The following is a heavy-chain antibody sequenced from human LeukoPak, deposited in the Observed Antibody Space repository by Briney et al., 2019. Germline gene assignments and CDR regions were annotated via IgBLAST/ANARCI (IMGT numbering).Heavy chain of an antibody. D-gene: IGHD3-22*01. J-gene: IGHJ3*02. CDR3: ARDRAPFYYDSSGYRKHAFDI. V-gene: IGHV4-59*01. CDR1: GGSLSSYY. CDR2: IYYSGST. Sequence: PSETLSLTCTVSGGSLSSYYWSWIRQPPGKGLEWIGYIYYSGSTNYNPSLKSRVTISVDTSKNQFSLKLSSVTAADTAVYYCARDRAPFYYDSSGYRKHAFDIWGQGTMVTVSS.